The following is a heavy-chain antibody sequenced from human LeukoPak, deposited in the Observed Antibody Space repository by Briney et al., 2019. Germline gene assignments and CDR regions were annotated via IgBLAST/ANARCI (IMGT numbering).Heavy chain of an antibody. J-gene: IGHJ4*02. Sequence: GRSLRLSCAASGFTFDDYAMHWVRQAPGKGLEWVSGISWNSGSIGYADSVKGRFTISRDNAKNSLYLQMNSLRAEDTALYYCAKDMGRYDILTGLSGGFDYWGQGTLVTVSS. CDR2: ISWNSGSI. D-gene: IGHD3-9*01. CDR3: AKDMGRYDILTGLSGGFDY. CDR1: GFTFDDYA. V-gene: IGHV3-9*01.